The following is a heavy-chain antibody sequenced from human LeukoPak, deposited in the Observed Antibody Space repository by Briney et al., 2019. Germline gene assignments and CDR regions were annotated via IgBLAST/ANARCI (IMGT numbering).Heavy chain of an antibody. CDR1: GFTFSTYS. CDR3: ARGHGFGKLYMDV. V-gene: IGHV3-48*01. Sequence: GGSLRLSCAASGFTFSTYSMNWVRQAPGKGLEWVSYISSRSSTIYYADSVKGRFTISRDNAKNSLYLQMNSLRAEDTAVYYCARGHGFGKLYMDVWGKRTTVTVSS. D-gene: IGHD3-10*01. J-gene: IGHJ6*03. CDR2: ISSRSSTI.